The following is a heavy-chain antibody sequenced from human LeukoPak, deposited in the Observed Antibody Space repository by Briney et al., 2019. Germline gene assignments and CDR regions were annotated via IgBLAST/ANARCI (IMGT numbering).Heavy chain of an antibody. CDR3: ARDGGKGYEIDY. V-gene: IGHV3-48*01. Sequence: QPGGSLRLSCVVSGFPFSNNPMNWVRQAPGKGLEWVSYISTAITTTYYAESVKGRFTISRDNAKNSLYLQMNSLRVEDTAVYYCARDGGKGYEIDYWGQGTLVTVPS. J-gene: IGHJ4*02. D-gene: IGHD2-2*01. CDR1: GFPFSNNP. CDR2: ISTAITTT.